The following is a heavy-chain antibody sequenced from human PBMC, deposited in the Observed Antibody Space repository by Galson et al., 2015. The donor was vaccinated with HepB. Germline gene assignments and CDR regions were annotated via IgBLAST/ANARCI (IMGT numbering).Heavy chain of an antibody. CDR3: AKGLGSSTGTEWDY. V-gene: IGHV3-30*18. J-gene: IGHJ4*02. Sequence: SLRLSCAASGFTFSSYGMHWVRQAPGKGLEWVVIISYDGSQKYYADSVKDRFTISRDNSKSTVYLQMNSLRAEDTALYYCAKGLGSSTGTEWDYWGQGTLVTVSS. D-gene: IGHD2-8*02. CDR2: ISYDGSQK. CDR1: GFTFSSYG.